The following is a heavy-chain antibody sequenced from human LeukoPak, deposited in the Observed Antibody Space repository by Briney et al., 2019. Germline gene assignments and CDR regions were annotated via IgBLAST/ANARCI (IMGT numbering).Heavy chain of an antibody. D-gene: IGHD4-23*01. CDR1: GYTFTDYY. CDR3: ATASYYGGFAFDI. Sequence: ASVKVSCKASGYTFTDYYMHWVQQAPGKGLECMGRVDPEDGETIYAEKFRGRVTITADTSTDTAYMELSSLRSEDTAVYYCATASYYGGFAFDIWGQGTMVTVSS. V-gene: IGHV1-69-2*01. J-gene: IGHJ3*02. CDR2: VDPEDGET.